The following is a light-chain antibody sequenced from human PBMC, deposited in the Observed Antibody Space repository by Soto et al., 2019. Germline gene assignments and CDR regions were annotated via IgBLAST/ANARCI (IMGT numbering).Light chain of an antibody. CDR2: DAS. CDR3: QQRSDWPPIT. CDR1: QSVGSY. V-gene: IGKV3-11*01. Sequence: ETVLTQSPGTLYLSPGERATLSCRASQSVGSYLAWYQQKPGQAPRLLIYDASNRATGIPARFSGSGSGTDFTLTISRLEPEDFAVYYCQQRSDWPPITFGQGTRLEIK. J-gene: IGKJ5*01.